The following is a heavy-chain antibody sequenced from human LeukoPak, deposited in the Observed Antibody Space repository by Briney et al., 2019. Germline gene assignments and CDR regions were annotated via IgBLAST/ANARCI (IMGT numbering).Heavy chain of an antibody. CDR2: ISGSGGST. CDR3: AKDPRTVYYDFWSGYYTGIDY. Sequence: GGSLRLSCAASGFTFSSYAMSWVRQAPGKGLEWVSAISGSGGSTYYADSGKGRFTISRDNSKNTLYLQMNSLRAEDTAVYYCAKDPRTVYYDFWSGYYTGIDYWGQGTLVTVSS. J-gene: IGHJ4*02. V-gene: IGHV3-23*01. CDR1: GFTFSSYA. D-gene: IGHD3-3*01.